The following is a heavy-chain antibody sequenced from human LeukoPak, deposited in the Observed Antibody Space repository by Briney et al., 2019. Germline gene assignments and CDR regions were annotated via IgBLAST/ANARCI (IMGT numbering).Heavy chain of an antibody. J-gene: IGHJ6*02. CDR1: GGTFSSYA. CDR3: AGYSISIPDYYYYYYYGMDV. CDR2: IIPILGIA. V-gene: IGHV1-69*04. D-gene: IGHD3-9*01. Sequence: GASVKVSCKASGGTFSSYAISWVRQAPGQGLEWMGRIIPILGIANYAQKFQGRVTITADKSTSTAYMELSSLRSEDTAVYYCAGYSISIPDYYYYYYYGMDVWGQGTTVTVSS.